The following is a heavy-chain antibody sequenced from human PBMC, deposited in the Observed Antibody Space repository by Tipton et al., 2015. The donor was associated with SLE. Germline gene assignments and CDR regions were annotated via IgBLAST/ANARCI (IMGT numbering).Heavy chain of an antibody. V-gene: IGHV1-18*01. CDR2: ISPFNHNT. J-gene: IGHJ6*03. D-gene: IGHD3-3*01. Sequence: QLVQSGPEVKKPGASVKVSCKASGYTFTSYAISWVRQAPGQGLEWMGWISPFNHNTDYAQKFQGRVTMTTDTSTSATYLELRSLRSDDTAVYYCARDYGRNYDFWSGYYFEYMDVWGKGTTVTVSS. CDR3: ARDYGRNYDFWSGYYFEYMDV. CDR1: GYTFTSYA.